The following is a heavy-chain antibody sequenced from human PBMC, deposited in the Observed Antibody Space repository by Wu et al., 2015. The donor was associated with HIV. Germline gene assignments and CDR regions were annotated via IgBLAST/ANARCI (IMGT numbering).Heavy chain of an antibody. D-gene: IGHD2-15*01. CDR3: AREVFDLVVAATSARSGMDY. CDR2: INPNSGGT. V-gene: IGHV1-2*02. CDR1: GYTFTGYY. Sequence: QVQLVQSGAELKRPGASVKVSCKASGYTFTGYYMHWVRQAPGQGLEWMGWINPNSGGTNYAQKFQGRVTMTRDTSISTAYMELSRLRSDDTAVYYCAREVFDLVVAATSARSGMDYVGQGTLVTGLL. J-gene: IGHJ4*02.